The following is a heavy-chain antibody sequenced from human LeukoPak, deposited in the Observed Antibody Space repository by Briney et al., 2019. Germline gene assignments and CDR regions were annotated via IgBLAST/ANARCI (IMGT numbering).Heavy chain of an antibody. CDR3: AKGRSSWYVGNWFDP. J-gene: IGHJ5*02. D-gene: IGHD6-13*01. Sequence: PGGSLRLSCAASGFTFSSYAMSWVRQAPGKGLEWVSSISGSGGITYYADSVKGRFTISRDNSKNTLYLQMNSLRAEDTAVYYCAKGRSSWYVGNWFDPWGQGTLVTVSS. V-gene: IGHV3-23*01. CDR1: GFTFSSYA. CDR2: ISGSGGIT.